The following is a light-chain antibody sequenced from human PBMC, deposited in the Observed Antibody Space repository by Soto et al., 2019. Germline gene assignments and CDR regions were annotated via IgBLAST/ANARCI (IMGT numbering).Light chain of an antibody. CDR1: QSVSSI. CDR2: GAS. V-gene: IGKV3-15*01. J-gene: IGKJ1*01. CDR3: QQYNYWPRT. Sequence: EIVMTQSPATLSVSPGERATLSCRASQSVSSILAWYQQKPGQAPRLLIYGASTRATGIPARFSGSGSGTEYTLTISSLQSEEFAVYYCQQYNYWPRTFGQGTKVEIK.